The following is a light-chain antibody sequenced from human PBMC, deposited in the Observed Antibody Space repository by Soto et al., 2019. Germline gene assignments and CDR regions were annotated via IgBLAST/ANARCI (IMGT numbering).Light chain of an antibody. J-gene: IGLJ1*01. Sequence: QSVLTQPPSVSGSPGQTVTISCTGSSSNIGAGYDVHWYQQVPGTAPKVLIYDNTNPPSGVPGLFSGSKSGTSASLAITGLQAEDEADYYCQSYDSSLSGYVFGTGTKVTVL. CDR1: SSNIGAGYD. V-gene: IGLV1-40*01. CDR2: DNT. CDR3: QSYDSSLSGYV.